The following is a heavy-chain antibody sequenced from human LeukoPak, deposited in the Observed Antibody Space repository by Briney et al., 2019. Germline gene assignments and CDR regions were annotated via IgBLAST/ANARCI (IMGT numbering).Heavy chain of an antibody. Sequence: SQTLSLTCAVSGGSLSSGGYSWSWLRQPPGKGLEWIGYIYHSGSTYYNPSLKSRVTISVDRSKNQFSLKLSSVTAADTAVYYCARKRGYYYGMDVWGQGTTVTVSS. V-gene: IGHV4-30-2*01. CDR3: ARKRGYYYGMDV. CDR1: GGSLSSGGYS. J-gene: IGHJ6*02. CDR2: IYHSGST.